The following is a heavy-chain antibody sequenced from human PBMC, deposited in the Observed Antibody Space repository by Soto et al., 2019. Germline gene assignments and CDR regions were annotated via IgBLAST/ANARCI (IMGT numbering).Heavy chain of an antibody. CDR2: IDPSGGST. J-gene: IGHJ4*02. CDR1: GYTFTTYF. CDR3: ARGQIRAPNDY. V-gene: IGHV1-46*01. Sequence: ASVKVSYKASGYTFTTYFIHRLREAPGQGLEWMGIIDPSGGSTTYAQNFQGRVTMTRDTSTSTLYMELSSLRSEDTAVYYCARGQIRAPNDYWGQGTLVTVSS.